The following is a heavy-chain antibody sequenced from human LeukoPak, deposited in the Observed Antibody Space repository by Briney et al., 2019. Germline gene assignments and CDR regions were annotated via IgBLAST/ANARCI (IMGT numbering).Heavy chain of an antibody. Sequence: MTSETLSLTCTVSGGSISSYYWSWIRQPPGQGLAWIGYTYYSGSTNYTPDLKSRVTISVDTSKNQFSLKLGSVTAADTAVFFFKQKTAYEILTGYRYFYGMDVWGQGTTVTVSS. J-gene: IGHJ6*02. CDR3: KQKTAYEILTGYRYFYGMDV. D-gene: IGHD3-9*01. CDR1: GGSISSYY. V-gene: IGHV4-59*01. CDR2: TYYSGST.